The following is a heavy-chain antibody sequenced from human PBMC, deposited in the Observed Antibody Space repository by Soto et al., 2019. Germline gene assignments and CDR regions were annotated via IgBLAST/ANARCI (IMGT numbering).Heavy chain of an antibody. Sequence: EVQLVESGGGLVQPGGSLRLSCAASGFTFSSYWMSWVRQAPGKGLEWVANIKQDGSETNYVDSVKGRFTISRDNPKNSLYLQMHRLGAEDTAVFCCARVVVVVPDYFYMDVWGKGTTVTVSS. D-gene: IGHD2-2*01. CDR3: ARVVVVVPDYFYMDV. CDR1: GFTFSSYW. J-gene: IGHJ6*03. CDR2: IKQDGSET. V-gene: IGHV3-7*01.